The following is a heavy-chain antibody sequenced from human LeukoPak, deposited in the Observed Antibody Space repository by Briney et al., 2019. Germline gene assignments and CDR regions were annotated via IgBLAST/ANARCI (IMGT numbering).Heavy chain of an antibody. V-gene: IGHV1-2*02. J-gene: IGHJ4*02. CDR3: AKTLYIRAAPGGLHS. D-gene: IGHD3-16*01. Sequence: ASVKVSCKASGYTFTGYYMHWVRQAPGQGLEWMGWINLNSGGTNYAQKLQGRVTMTSDTSISTAYMELSRLKSDDTAVYYCAKTLYIRAAPGGLHSWGQGTLVTVSS. CDR2: INLNSGGT. CDR1: GYTFTGYY.